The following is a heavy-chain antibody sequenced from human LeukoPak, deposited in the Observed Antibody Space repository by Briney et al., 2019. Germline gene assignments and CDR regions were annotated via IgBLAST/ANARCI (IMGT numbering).Heavy chain of an antibody. J-gene: IGHJ4*02. CDR1: GFTFSSYS. D-gene: IGHD6-19*01. CDR3: ARMQYTSGWYAAGY. Sequence: PGGSLRLSCAASGFTFSSYSMNWVRQAPGKGLEWVSYISSSSSTIYYADSVKGRFTISRDNAKNSLYLQMNSLRAEDTAVYYCARMQYTSGWYAAGYWGQGTLVTVSS. CDR2: ISSSSSTI. V-gene: IGHV3-48*04.